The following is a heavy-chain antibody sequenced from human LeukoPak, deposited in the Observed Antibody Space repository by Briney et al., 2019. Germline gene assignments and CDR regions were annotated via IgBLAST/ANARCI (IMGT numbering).Heavy chain of an antibody. Sequence: GGSLRLSCAASGFTFSSYAMSWVRQAPGKGLEWVSAISGSGGSTYYADSVKGRFTISRDNSKNTLYLQMNSLRAEDTAVYYCAKDRRRRVVNLIDYWGRGTLVTVSS. CDR3: AKDRRRRVVNLIDY. J-gene: IGHJ4*02. CDR2: ISGSGGST. V-gene: IGHV3-23*01. D-gene: IGHD2-15*01. CDR1: GFTFSSYA.